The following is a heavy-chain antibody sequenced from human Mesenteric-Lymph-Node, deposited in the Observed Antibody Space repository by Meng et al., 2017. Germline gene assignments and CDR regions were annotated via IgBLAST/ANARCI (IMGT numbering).Heavy chain of an antibody. D-gene: IGHD3-10*01. Sequence: GESLKISCIASGFTVGDYAMSWVRQAPGMGLEWVGFIRSKAFGGTTEYAASVNGRFTISRDDSKTTLYLQMNSLRAEDTAVYFCAKDFVTYGSSYFDLWGRGTLVTVSS. CDR3: AKDFVTYGSSYFDL. J-gene: IGHJ2*01. CDR2: IRSKAFGGTT. CDR1: GFTVGDYA. V-gene: IGHV3-49*04.